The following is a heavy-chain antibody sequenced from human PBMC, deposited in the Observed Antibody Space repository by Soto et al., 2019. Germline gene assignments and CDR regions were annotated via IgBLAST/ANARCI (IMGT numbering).Heavy chain of an antibody. V-gene: IGHV4-34*01. CDR1: GGSFSDTY. J-gene: IGHJ5*02. Sequence: QVHLQQWGAGLLKPSETLSLTCAVYGGSFSDTYWNWFRQPPGKGLEWIGEINHNTNTIYNPSLTSRVTISVAQSKTHFSLELTSVTAADTAVYYCARGVRLFLGSCDPWGKGTLVTVSS. CDR2: INHNTNT. CDR3: ARGVRLFLGSCDP. D-gene: IGHD2-21*02.